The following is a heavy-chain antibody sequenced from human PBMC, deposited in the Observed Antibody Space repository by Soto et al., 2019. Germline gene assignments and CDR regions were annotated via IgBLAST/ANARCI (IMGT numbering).Heavy chain of an antibody. J-gene: IGHJ3*02. Sequence: ASVKVSCKASGGTFSSYAISWVRQAPGQGLEWMGGIIPIFGTANYAQKFQGRVTITADESTSTAYMELSSLRSEDTAVYYCARDRGDGYNRFDAFDIWGQGTMVTVSS. V-gene: IGHV1-69*13. CDR1: GGTFSSYA. CDR3: ARDRGDGYNRFDAFDI. CDR2: IIPIFGTA. D-gene: IGHD3-10*01.